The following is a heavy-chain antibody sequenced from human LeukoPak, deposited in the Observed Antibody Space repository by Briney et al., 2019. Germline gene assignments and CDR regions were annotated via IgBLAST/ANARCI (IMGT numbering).Heavy chain of an antibody. CDR1: GGSISSYY. Sequence: SETLSLTCTVSGGSISSYYWSWIRQPPGKGLEWIGYIYYSGSTNYNPSLKSRVTISVDTSKNQFSLKLSSVTAADTAVYYCARFYDSSGYYSPYHAFDIWGQGAMVTVSS. J-gene: IGHJ3*02. D-gene: IGHD3-22*01. CDR2: IYYSGST. V-gene: IGHV4-59*01. CDR3: ARFYDSSGYYSPYHAFDI.